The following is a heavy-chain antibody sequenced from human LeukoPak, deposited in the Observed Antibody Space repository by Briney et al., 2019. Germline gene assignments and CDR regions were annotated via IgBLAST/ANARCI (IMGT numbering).Heavy chain of an antibody. CDR3: ARDHWGVDYYGSGGHYSWLDP. CDR2: IYNSGTT. CDR1: GGSISSYY. V-gene: IGHV4-59*01. J-gene: IGHJ5*02. D-gene: IGHD3-10*01. Sequence: PSETLSLTCTVSGGSISSYYWSWIRQPPGKGLEWVGHIYNSGTTNYNPTLKSRVTISLDTSKNQFSLKLSSVTAADTAVYYWARDHWGVDYYGSGGHYSWLDPWGQGTLDTVSS.